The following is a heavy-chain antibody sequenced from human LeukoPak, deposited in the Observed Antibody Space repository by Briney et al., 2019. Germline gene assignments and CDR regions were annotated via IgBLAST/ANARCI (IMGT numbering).Heavy chain of an antibody. D-gene: IGHD2-21*01. V-gene: IGHV3-7*03. CDR3: ARDVISGAPGHDY. J-gene: IGHJ4*02. Sequence: GGSLRLSCAASGFTFSSYWMNWARQAPGKGLEWVASINHNGNVNYYVDSVKGRFTITRDNAKSSLYLQVNSLRAEDTAVYYCARDVISGAPGHDYWGQGTLVTVSS. CDR1: GFTFSSYW. CDR2: INHNGNVN.